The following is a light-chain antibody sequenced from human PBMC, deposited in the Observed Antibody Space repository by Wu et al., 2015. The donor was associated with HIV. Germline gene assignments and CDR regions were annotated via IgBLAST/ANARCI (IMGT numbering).Light chain of an antibody. CDR3: QQRSNWPLT. V-gene: IGKV3D-20*02. J-gene: IGKJ4*01. CDR2: GAS. Sequence: IVLTQSPGTLSLSPGERATLSCRASQSVSSNYLAWYQQKPGQAPRLLIYGASSRATGIPDRFSGSGSGTDFTLTISSLEPEDFAVDYCQQRSNWPLTFGGGTKVEIK. CDR1: QSVSSNY.